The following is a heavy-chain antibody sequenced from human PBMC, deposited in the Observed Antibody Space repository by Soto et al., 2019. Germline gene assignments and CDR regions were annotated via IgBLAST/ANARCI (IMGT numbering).Heavy chain of an antibody. CDR3: ARMATYGTLNWFDP. D-gene: IGHD1-1*01. CDR2: MNPNSANT. J-gene: IGHJ5*02. CDR1: GYAFGDYD. V-gene: IGHV1-8*01. Sequence: QVQLVQSGAEVQRPGASVKVSCRASGYAFGDYDISWVRQAPGQGLEWMGWMNPNSANTGYAQKFQGRVSMTRDMSISTAYMELSRLRPEDTAIYYCARMATYGTLNWFDPWVREPWSTSPQ.